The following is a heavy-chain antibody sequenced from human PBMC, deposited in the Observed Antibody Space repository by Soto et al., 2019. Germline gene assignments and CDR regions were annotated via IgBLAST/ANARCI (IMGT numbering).Heavy chain of an antibody. CDR2: ISDDGSNK. V-gene: IGHV3-30*18. Sequence: QVQLVESGGGVVQPGRSLRLSCAASGFRFSGYGMHWVRQAPGKGLEWLAAISDDGSNKYYGDSVKGRFTISRDNSKNTLYLQINSLRAEDTAVYYCAKDREWEHNNGWPQGSWGQGTQVTVSS. J-gene: IGHJ5*02. CDR3: AKDREWEHNNGWPQGS. CDR1: GFRFSGYG. D-gene: IGHD1-26*01.